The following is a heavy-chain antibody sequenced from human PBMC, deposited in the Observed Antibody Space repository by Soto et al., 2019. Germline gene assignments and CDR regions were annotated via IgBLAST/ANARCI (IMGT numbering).Heavy chain of an antibody. D-gene: IGHD1-26*01. CDR3: ARGKEWEQPSNHYYMGY. V-gene: IGHV1-69*06. CDR1: GRTFLISA. J-gene: IGHJ4*02. CDR2: IIPILGTL. Sequence: QVQLVQSGAEVKTPGSSVRVSCKTAGRTFLISAIAWVRQAPGQGLEWMGGIIPILGTLNMAQNFQGRGNSTADRSTSTANRHLPSLSSEDTATYFCARGKEWEQPSNHYYMGYGGQG.